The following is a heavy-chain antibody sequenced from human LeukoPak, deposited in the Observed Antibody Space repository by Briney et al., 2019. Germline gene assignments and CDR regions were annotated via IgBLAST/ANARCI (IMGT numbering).Heavy chain of an antibody. D-gene: IGHD2-2*03. V-gene: IGHV3-30*02. J-gene: IGHJ4*02. CDR3: AKDRVGFCSSTSCYPDY. CDR2: IQFDGGNK. CDR1: GFIFSNFG. Sequence: GGSLRLSCAASGFIFSNFGMHWVRQAPGKGREWVAFIQFDGGNKYYADSVKGRFTISRDNSKNTLHLQMNSLRPEDTAVYYCAKDRVGFCSSTSCYPDYWGQGALVTVSS.